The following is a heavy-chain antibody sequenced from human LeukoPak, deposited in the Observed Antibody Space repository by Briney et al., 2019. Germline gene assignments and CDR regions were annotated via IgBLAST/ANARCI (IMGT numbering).Heavy chain of an antibody. Sequence: GASVNVSCKASGYTFTGYYMHWVRQAPGQGLEWMGGINPNSGGTNYAQKFQDRVTMTRDTSISTAYMELSRLRSDDTAVYYCARVLLTYYFDSSGYYDYWGQGTLVTVSS. CDR3: ARVLLTYYFDSSGYYDY. J-gene: IGHJ4*02. V-gene: IGHV1-2*02. CDR1: GYTFTGYY. CDR2: INPNSGGT. D-gene: IGHD3-22*01.